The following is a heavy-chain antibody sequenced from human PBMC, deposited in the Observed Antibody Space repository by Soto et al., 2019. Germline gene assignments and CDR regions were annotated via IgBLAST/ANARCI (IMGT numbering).Heavy chain of an antibody. CDR2: IYASGAT. J-gene: IGHJ4*02. D-gene: IGHD3-10*01. CDR3: ARSHSFDGSIYHYYFDF. Sequence: ETLSLTWSVSGGSISTNYWSWIRQPPGGTLEWIGYIYASGATTYNPSLESRVTMSVDMPNNEFSLELTSLTAADTAVYYCARSHSFDGSIYHYYFDFWGQGTLVTVSS. V-gene: IGHV4-59*01. CDR1: GGSISTNY.